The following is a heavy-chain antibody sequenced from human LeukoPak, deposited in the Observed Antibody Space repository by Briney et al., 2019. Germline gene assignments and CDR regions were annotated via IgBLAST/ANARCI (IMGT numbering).Heavy chain of an antibody. CDR3: ARVAYCGGDCYYFDY. CDR2: IYYSGST. V-gene: IGHV4-59*11. CDR1: GGSISSHY. Sequence: SETLSLTCTVSGGSISSHYWSWIRQPPGKGLEWIGYIYYSGSTNYNPSLKSRVTISVDTSKNQFSLKLSSVTAADTAVYYCARVAYCGGDCYYFDYWGQGTLVTVSS. D-gene: IGHD2-21*02. J-gene: IGHJ4*02.